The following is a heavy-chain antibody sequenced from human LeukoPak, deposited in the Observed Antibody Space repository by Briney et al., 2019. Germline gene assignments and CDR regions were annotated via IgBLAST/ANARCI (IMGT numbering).Heavy chain of an antibody. CDR3: AKGSRDGLDV. Sequence: GGSLRLSCAASGFTFSSYGMHWVRQAPGKGLEWVAVISYDGSNKYYADSVKGRFTISRDNSKNTLYLQMNSLRAEDTAVYYCAKGSRDGLDVWGQGTTVTVSS. CDR2: ISYDGSNK. J-gene: IGHJ6*02. CDR1: GFTFSSYG. V-gene: IGHV3-30*18.